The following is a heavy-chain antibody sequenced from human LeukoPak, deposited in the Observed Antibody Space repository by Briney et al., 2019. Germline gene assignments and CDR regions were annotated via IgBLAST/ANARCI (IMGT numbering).Heavy chain of an antibody. CDR1: GFTFSNYA. CDR2: ISGSGGST. V-gene: IGHV3-23*01. CDR3: AAYCSSTSCYAEVDY. D-gene: IGHD2-2*01. Sequence: GGSLRLSCAASGFTFSNYAMSWVRQAPGKGLEWVSAISGSGGSTYYADSVKGRFTISRDNSKNTLYLQMNSLRAEDTAVYYCAAYCSSTSCYAEVDYWGQGTLVTVSS. J-gene: IGHJ4*02.